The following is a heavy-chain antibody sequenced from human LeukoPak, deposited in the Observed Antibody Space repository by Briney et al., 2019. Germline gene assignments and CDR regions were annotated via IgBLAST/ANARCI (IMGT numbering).Heavy chain of an antibody. D-gene: IGHD5-18*01. CDR3: ARGGYSYGYYYMDV. CDR2: IIPIFGTA. J-gene: IGHJ6*03. CDR1: GGTFSSYA. Sequence: ASVKVSCKASGGTFSSYAISWVRQAPGQGLEWMGGIIPIFGTANYAQKFQGRVTITADESTSTAYMELSSLRSEDTAVYYCARGGYSYGYYYMDVWGKGTTVTVSS. V-gene: IGHV1-69*01.